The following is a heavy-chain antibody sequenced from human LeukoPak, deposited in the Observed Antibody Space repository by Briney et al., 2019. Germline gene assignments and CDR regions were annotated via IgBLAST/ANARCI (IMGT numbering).Heavy chain of an antibody. CDR2: IYSGGST. CDR3: ARDLAAAAPGAFDI. J-gene: IGHJ3*02. Sequence: GGSLRLSCAASGFTVSSNYMSWVRQAPGKGLEWVSVIYSGGSTYYADSVKGRFTISRDNSKNTLYLQMNSLRAEDTAVYYCARDLAAAAPGAFDIWGQGTMVTVSS. CDR1: GFTVSSNY. D-gene: IGHD6-25*01. V-gene: IGHV3-53*01.